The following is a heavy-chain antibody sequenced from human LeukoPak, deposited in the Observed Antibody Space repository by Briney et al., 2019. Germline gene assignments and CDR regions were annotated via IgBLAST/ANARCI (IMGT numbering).Heavy chain of an antibody. Sequence: GGSLRLSCAASGFTFSSYSMNWVRRAPGKGLEWVSYISSSSSIIYYADSAKGRFTISRDNAKNSLYLQMNSLRAEDTAVYYCAREARPGDWQNNGWFDPWGQGTLVTVSS. CDR2: ISSSSSII. CDR3: AREARPGDWQNNGWFDP. J-gene: IGHJ5*02. D-gene: IGHD2-21*02. V-gene: IGHV3-48*04. CDR1: GFTFSSYS.